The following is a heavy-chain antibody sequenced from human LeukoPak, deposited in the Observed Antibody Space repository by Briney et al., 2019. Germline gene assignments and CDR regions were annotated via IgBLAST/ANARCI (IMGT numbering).Heavy chain of an antibody. J-gene: IGHJ4*02. D-gene: IGHD2-2*01. CDR1: GFTVSSNY. V-gene: IGHV3-53*01. Sequence: GGSLRLSCAASGFTVSSNYMSWVRQAPGKGLEWVSVIYSGGSTYYADSVKGRFTISRDNSKNTLYLQMNSLRAEDTAVYYCTTAVGYCSSTSCFNDDYWGQGTLVTVSS. CDR2: IYSGGST. CDR3: TTAVGYCSSTSCFNDDY.